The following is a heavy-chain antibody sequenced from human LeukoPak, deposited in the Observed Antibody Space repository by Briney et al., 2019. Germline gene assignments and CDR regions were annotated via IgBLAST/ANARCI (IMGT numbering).Heavy chain of an antibody. CDR2: ISSSSSYI. V-gene: IGHV3-21*01. J-gene: IGHJ4*02. Sequence: RGSLRLSCAASGFTFSSYSMNWVRQAPGKGLEWVSSISSSSSYIYYADSVKGRFTISRDNAKNSLYLQMNSLRAEDTAVYYCARDFSAVAGPFDYWGQGTLVTVSS. D-gene: IGHD6-19*01. CDR1: GFTFSSYS. CDR3: ARDFSAVAGPFDY.